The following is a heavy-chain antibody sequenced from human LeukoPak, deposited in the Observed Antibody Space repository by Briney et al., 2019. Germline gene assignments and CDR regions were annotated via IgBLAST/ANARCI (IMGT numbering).Heavy chain of an antibody. Sequence: ASVKVSCKASGYTFTSYDISWVRQAPGQGLEWMGWISAYDGNTNYAQKLQGRVTMTTDTSTSTAYMELRSLSADDTAVYYCATPHYYDSSGYRDYWGQGTLVTVSS. D-gene: IGHD3-22*01. CDR2: ISAYDGNT. V-gene: IGHV1-18*01. CDR3: ATPHYYDSSGYRDY. J-gene: IGHJ4*02. CDR1: GYTFTSYD.